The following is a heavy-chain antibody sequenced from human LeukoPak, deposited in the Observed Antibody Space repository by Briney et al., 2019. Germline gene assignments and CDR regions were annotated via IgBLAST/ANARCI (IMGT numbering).Heavy chain of an antibody. CDR1: GFTFSSYA. Sequence: PGGSLRLSCAASGFTFSSYAMSWVRQAPGKGLEWVSAISGSGGSTYYADSVKGRFTISRDNSKNTLYLQMNILRAEDTAVYYCAKRTGTTLVHYYGMDVWGQGTTVTVSS. J-gene: IGHJ6*02. D-gene: IGHD1-7*01. CDR3: AKRTGTTLVHYYGMDV. V-gene: IGHV3-23*01. CDR2: ISGSGGST.